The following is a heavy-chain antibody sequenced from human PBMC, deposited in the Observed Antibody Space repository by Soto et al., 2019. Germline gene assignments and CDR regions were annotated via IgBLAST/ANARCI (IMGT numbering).Heavy chain of an antibody. Sequence: QLQLQESGSGLVKPSQTLSLTCAVSGGSISSGGYSWSWIRQPPGKGLEWIGYIYHSGSTYYNPSLXSXVXIXXDRSKNQVSLKLSSVAAADTAVYYCARGQVVAAQHWGQGTLVTVSS. CDR3: ARGQVVAAQH. D-gene: IGHD2-15*01. J-gene: IGHJ4*02. CDR1: GGSISSGGYS. CDR2: IYHSGST. V-gene: IGHV4-30-2*01.